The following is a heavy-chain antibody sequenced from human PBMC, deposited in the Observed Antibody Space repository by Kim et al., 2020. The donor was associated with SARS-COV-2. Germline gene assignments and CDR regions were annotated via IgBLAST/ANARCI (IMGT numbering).Heavy chain of an antibody. V-gene: IGHV1-46*01. CDR2: INPNGGTT. Sequence: ASVKVSCKASGYTFISYYMHWVRQAPGQGLEWMGIINPNGGTTTYAQKFQGRVTMTRDTSTSTVYMELSSLRSEYTAVYYCARTYRLVMVGNAFVNWGQG. CDR1: GYTFISYY. J-gene: IGHJ3*02. D-gene: IGHD3-9*01. CDR3: ARTYRLVMVGNAFVN.